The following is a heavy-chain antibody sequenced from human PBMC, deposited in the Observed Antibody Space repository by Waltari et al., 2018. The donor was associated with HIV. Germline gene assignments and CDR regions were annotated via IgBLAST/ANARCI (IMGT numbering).Heavy chain of an antibody. CDR2: ITSKGDNCAT. CDR1: GFTFSDSH. V-gene: IGHV3-73*01. D-gene: IGHD2-8*01. Sequence: EVQLVESGGGLVQPGGSLKVSCAASGFTFSDSHIHWVRQASGRGVDGVGHITSKGDNCATAYAAWVKGRFTISRDDSKNTADLQMNSLKTEDTAIYYCALYGFGPRYYGMDVWGQGTTVTVSS. CDR3: ALYGFGPRYYGMDV. J-gene: IGHJ6*02.